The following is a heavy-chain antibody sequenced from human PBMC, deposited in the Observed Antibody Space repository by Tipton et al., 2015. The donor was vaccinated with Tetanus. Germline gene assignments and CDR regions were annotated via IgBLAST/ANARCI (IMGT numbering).Heavy chain of an antibody. CDR2: IYGRGST. J-gene: IGHJ3*02. Sequence: TLSLTCTVSGGSTHGFYWTWIRQSAGKGLEWIGRIYGRGSTNYNPSLKSRVAMSMDTSRNQFSLTLTSVTVADTAFYFCARVLRYSAAGGWDDAFDIWGQVTLVTVSS. V-gene: IGHV4-4*07. D-gene: IGHD2-21*01. CDR3: ARVLRYSAAGGWDDAFDI. CDR1: GGSTHGFY.